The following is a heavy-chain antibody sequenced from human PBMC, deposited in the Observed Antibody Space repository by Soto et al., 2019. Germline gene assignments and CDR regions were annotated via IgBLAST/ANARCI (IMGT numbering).Heavy chain of an antibody. J-gene: IGHJ4*02. V-gene: IGHV3-23*01. CDR3: ARGSSGYISSWYYFDY. CDR1: GFTFTDYA. D-gene: IGHD6-13*01. Sequence: GSLRLSCAASGFTFTDYALSWVRQAPGKGLEWVATISGIGGSTYLTDSVKGRLSISRDNSKNTVSLLMNSLRAEDTAVYFCARGSSGYISSWYYFDYWGRGTLVTVSS. CDR2: ISGIGGST.